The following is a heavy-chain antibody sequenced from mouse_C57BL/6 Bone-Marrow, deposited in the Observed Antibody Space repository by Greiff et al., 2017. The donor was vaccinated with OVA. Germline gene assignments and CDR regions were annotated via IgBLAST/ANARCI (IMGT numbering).Heavy chain of an antibody. CDR1: GFSLTSYG. Sequence: VQLQQSGPGLVQPSQSLSLTCTASGFSLTSYGVHWVRQSPGKGLEWLGVIWSGGSTDYNAAFISRLSISKDNSNSQVFLNMNSLQADDTAIYYCARKAMVKGYAMDYWGQGTSVTVSS. J-gene: IGHJ4*01. CDR3: ARKAMVKGYAMDY. D-gene: IGHD2-2*01. CDR2: IWSGGST. V-gene: IGHV2-2*01.